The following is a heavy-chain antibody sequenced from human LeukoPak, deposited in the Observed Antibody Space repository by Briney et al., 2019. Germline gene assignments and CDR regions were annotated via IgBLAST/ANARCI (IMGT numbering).Heavy chain of an antibody. J-gene: IGHJ5*02. D-gene: IGHD1-26*01. Sequence: KTSETLSLTCTVSGGSISSYYWSWIRQPPGRGLEWIGYIYYSGNTNYNPSLKSRVTLSVDTSKDQFSLKLSSVTAADTAVYYCAREPLRAESRWFDPWGQGILVTVSS. CDR2: IYYSGNT. V-gene: IGHV4-59*01. CDR3: AREPLRAESRWFDP. CDR1: GGSISSYY.